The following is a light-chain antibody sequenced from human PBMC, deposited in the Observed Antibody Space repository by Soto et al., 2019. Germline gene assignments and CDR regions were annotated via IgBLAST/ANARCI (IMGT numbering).Light chain of an antibody. CDR1: QSVSSNY. Sequence: EIVLTQSPGTLSLSPGERATLSCRTSQSVSSNYLAWYQQKPGQAPRLLIYDASTRATGVPDRFSGSGSGPEYTLTITRLEPEDFAVYSCQQYGFSPISFGQGTRLELK. CDR3: QQYGFSPIS. CDR2: DAS. J-gene: IGKJ5*01. V-gene: IGKV3-20*01.